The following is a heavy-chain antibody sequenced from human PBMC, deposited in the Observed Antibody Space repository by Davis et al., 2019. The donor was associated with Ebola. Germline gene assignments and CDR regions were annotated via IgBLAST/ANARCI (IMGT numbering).Heavy chain of an antibody. CDR3: ARLRGCSGGSCYSVPYGMDV. Sequence: GESLKISCIASGFTFSNYGMSWVRQAPGKGLEWVSSISSSSSYIYYADSVKGRFTISRDNAKNSLYLQMNSLRAEDTAVYYCARLRGCSGGSCYSVPYGMDVWGQGTTVTVSS. D-gene: IGHD2-15*01. CDR2: ISSSSSYI. CDR1: GFTFSNYG. V-gene: IGHV3-21*01. J-gene: IGHJ6*02.